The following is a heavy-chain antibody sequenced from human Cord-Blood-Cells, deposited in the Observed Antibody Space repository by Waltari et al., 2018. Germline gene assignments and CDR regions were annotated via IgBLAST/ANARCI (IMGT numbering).Heavy chain of an antibody. D-gene: IGHD6-6*01. CDR1: GGSISSYY. J-gene: IGHJ3*02. Sequence: QVQLQESGPGLVKPSETLSLTCTVSGGSISSYYWRWLRQPAGTGLEWIGRSYTSGSTNDNPSLKSRVTMSGDTSKNQFSLKLSSVTAADTAVYYCASREYSSSSGLKMDAFDIWGQGTMVTVSS. V-gene: IGHV4-4*07. CDR2: SYTSGST. CDR3: ASREYSSSSGLKMDAFDI.